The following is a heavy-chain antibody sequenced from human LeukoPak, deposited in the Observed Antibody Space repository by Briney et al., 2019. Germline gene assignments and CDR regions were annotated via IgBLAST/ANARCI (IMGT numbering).Heavy chain of an antibody. J-gene: IGHJ3*02. Sequence: PGGSLRLSCVASGFSFTNYWVSWVRQVPGKGLEWVANIKQDGSEKNYVDSVKGRFTISRDTAKNSLYLQMDSLRDKDTAVYYCARASSTVTARDTFDTWGQGTMVTVSS. CDR3: ARASSTVTARDTFDT. V-gene: IGHV3-7*01. D-gene: IGHD4-17*01. CDR1: GFSFTNYW. CDR2: IKQDGSEK.